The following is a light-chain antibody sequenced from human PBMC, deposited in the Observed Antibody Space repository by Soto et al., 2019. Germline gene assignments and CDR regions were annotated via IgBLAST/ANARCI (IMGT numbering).Light chain of an antibody. J-gene: IGLJ3*02. V-gene: IGLV2-14*01. CDR2: EVN. Sequence: QSALTQPASVSGSPGQSITISCTGTSSDVGGYNRVSWSQQHPGKAPKLIIYEVNKRPSGVSDRFSGSKSGNTASLTISGLQPDDEADYYCTSFTRSSTWVFGGGTKLTVL. CDR1: SSDVGGYNR. CDR3: TSFTRSSTWV.